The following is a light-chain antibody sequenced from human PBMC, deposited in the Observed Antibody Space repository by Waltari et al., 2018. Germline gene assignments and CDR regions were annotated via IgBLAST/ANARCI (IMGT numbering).Light chain of an antibody. CDR3: QQYYRYYT. Sequence: IQMTQSPSALSASVGDRVTITCRASQRINTWMAWYQQRPRKAPKVLIYDVSTLESGVPSRFSGSGSGTEFTLAINNLQPEDFATYYCQQYYRYYTFGQGTKLEIK. J-gene: IGKJ2*01. CDR1: QRINTW. V-gene: IGKV1-5*01. CDR2: DVS.